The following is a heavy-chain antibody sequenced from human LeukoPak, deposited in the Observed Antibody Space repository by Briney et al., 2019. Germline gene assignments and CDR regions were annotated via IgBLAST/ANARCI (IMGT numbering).Heavy chain of an antibody. CDR3: ATASVPSIAVAGYYYYGVDV. CDR2: FDPEDGET. V-gene: IGHV1-24*01. CDR1: GYTLTELS. J-gene: IGHJ6*02. D-gene: IGHD6-19*01. Sequence: ASVKVSCKVSGYTLTELSMHWVRQAPGKGLEWMGGFDPEDGETIYAQKFQGRVTMTEDTSTDTAYMELSSLRSEDTAVYYCATASVPSIAVAGYYYYGVDVWGQGTTVTVSS.